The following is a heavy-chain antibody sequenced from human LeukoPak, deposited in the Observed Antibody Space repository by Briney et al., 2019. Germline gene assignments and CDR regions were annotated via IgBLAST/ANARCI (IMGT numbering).Heavy chain of an antibody. J-gene: IGHJ4*02. D-gene: IGHD3-3*01. CDR2: ISGSGGST. CDR1: GFTFSSYA. V-gene: IGHV3-23*01. CDR3: AKDRPPYYDFWSGYYGEFDY. Sequence: GGSLRLSCAASGFTFSSYAMSWVRQAPGKGLEWVSAISGSGGSTYYADSVKGRFTISRDNSKNTLCLQMNSLRAEDTAVYYCAKDRPPYYDFWSGYYGEFDYWGQGTLVTVFS.